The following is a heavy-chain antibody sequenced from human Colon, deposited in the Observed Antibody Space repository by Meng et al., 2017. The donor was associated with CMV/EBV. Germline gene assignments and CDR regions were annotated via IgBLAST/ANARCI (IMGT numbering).Heavy chain of an antibody. CDR2: VIPMTDIT. V-gene: IGHV1-69*04. CDR3: ARAARSGNPAVFYSLDL. Sequence: SVKVSCKASGYTFTSYGISWVRQAPGQGLEWMGRVIPMTDITNYAQRFQGRLTITADKSTKTAFTELRSLRSEDTAVYYCARAARSGNPAVFYSLDLWGQGTTVTVSS. CDR1: GYTFTSYG. D-gene: IGHD2-15*01. J-gene: IGHJ6*02.